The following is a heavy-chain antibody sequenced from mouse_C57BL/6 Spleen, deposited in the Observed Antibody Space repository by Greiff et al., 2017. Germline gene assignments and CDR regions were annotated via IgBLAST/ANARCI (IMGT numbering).Heavy chain of an antibody. Sequence: VQLQQPGAELVKPGASVKLSCKASGYTFTSYWMHWVKQRPGQGLEWIGMIHPNSGSTNYNEKFKSKATLTVDKSSSTAYMQLSSLTSEDSAVYYCARDYGSSYGYAMGDWGQGTSVTVAS. D-gene: IGHD1-1*01. CDR2: IHPNSGST. CDR3: ARDYGSSYGYAMGD. J-gene: IGHJ4*01. V-gene: IGHV1-64*01. CDR1: GYTFTSYW.